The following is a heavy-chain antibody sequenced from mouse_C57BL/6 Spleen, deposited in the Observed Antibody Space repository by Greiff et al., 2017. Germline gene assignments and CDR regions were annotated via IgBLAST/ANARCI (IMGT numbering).Heavy chain of an antibody. CDR1: GYSITSGYD. J-gene: IGHJ3*01. V-gene: IGHV3-1*01. D-gene: IGHD2-3*01. CDR3: ARDNGYYVSFAY. Sequence: EVQLQQSGPGMVKPSQSLSLTCTVTGYSITSGYDWHWIRHFPGNKLEWMGYISYGGSTNYNPSLKSRISITHDTSKNHFFLKLNSVTTEDTATYYCARDNGYYVSFAYWGQGTLVTVSA. CDR2: ISYGGST.